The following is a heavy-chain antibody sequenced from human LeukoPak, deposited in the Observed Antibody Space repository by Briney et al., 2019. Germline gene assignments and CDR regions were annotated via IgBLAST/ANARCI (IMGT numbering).Heavy chain of an antibody. Sequence: KSGGSLRLSCAASGFTFSSYSMNWVRQAPGKGLEWVSSISSSSSHIYYADSVRGRFTISRDNAKNSLYLQMNSLRAEDTAVYYCARVLAYYYGSGRALTGDGMDVWGQGTTVTVSS. CDR1: GFTFSSYS. CDR3: ARVLAYYYGSGRALTGDGMDV. CDR2: ISSSSSHI. D-gene: IGHD3-10*01. J-gene: IGHJ6*02. V-gene: IGHV3-21*01.